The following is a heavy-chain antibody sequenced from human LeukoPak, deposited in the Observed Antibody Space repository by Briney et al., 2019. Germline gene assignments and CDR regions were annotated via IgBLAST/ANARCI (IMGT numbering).Heavy chain of an antibody. J-gene: IGHJ4*02. V-gene: IGHV3-74*01. D-gene: IGHD1-26*01. CDR1: GFTFSSYG. CDR2: INSDGSST. CDR3: ARGLYSGSYVYFDY. Sequence: GGSLRLSCAASGFTFSSYGMRWVSQDPGKGLVWVSRINSDGSSTSYADSVEGRFTISRDSAKNTLYLQMNSLRAEDTAVYYCARGLYSGSYVYFDYWGQGTLVTVSS.